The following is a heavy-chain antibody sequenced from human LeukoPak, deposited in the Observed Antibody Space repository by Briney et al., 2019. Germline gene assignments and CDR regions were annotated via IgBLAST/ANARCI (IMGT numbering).Heavy chain of an antibody. Sequence: GASVKVSCKASGYTFTSYDINWVRQATGQGLEWMGWMNPNSGNTGYAQKFQGRVTITRDTSASTAYMELSSLRSEDTAVYYCARVLVDTARRGFDRVFDYWGQGTLVTVSS. V-gene: IGHV1-8*01. CDR3: ARVLVDTARRGFDRVFDY. D-gene: IGHD5-18*01. J-gene: IGHJ4*02. CDR2: MNPNSGNT. CDR1: GYTFTSYD.